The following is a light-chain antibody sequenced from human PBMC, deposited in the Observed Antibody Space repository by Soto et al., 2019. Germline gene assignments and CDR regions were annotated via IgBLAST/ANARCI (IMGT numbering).Light chain of an antibody. J-gene: IGKJ2*01. CDR1: QSVTTN. CDR2: GAF. Sequence: ETVLTQSPATLSVSPGERATFSCKASQSVTTNLAWYQQKPGQVPRLLIYGAFTRATGIPARFSGSGSGTECTLSISSLQSEDFAIYHCQQYHSWPHTFGQGTKLEIK. V-gene: IGKV3-15*01. CDR3: QQYHSWPHT.